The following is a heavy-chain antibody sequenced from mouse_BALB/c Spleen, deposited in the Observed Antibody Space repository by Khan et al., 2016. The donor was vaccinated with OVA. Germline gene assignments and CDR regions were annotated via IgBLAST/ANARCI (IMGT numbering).Heavy chain of an antibody. CDR2: INPSNGAT. J-gene: IGHJ3*01. CDR3: TRSGYGTFAY. V-gene: IGHV1S81*02. CDR1: GYTFTSYY. Sequence: VQLQESGAELVKPGASVKLSCKASGYTFTSYYMYWVKQRPGQGLEWIGEINPSNGATNFNEKFKSKATLTVDKSSSTVYMQLSSLTSEDSAVYYCTRSGYGTFAYWGQGTLVTVSA. D-gene: IGHD2-1*01.